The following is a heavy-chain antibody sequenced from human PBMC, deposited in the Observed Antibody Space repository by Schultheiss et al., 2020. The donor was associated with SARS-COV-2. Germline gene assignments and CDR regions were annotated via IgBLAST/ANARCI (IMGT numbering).Heavy chain of an antibody. CDR2: ISSSSSYI. D-gene: IGHD3-22*01. CDR1: GFTFSSYS. J-gene: IGHJ6*01. Sequence: GGYLRLSCAASGFTFSSYSMNWVRQAPGKGLEWVSSISSSSSYIYYADSVKGRFTISRDNAKNSLYLQMNSLRAEDTAVYYCARLYYYDSSGYYGMDVWGQGTTVTGAS. CDR3: ARLYYYDSSGYYGMDV. V-gene: IGHV3-21*04.